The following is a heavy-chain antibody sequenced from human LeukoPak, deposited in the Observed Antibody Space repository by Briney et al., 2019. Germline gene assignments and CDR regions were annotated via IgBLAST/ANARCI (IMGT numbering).Heavy chain of an antibody. J-gene: IGHJ1*01. V-gene: IGHV3-43*01. CDR2: ITWDGGST. CDR1: GFTFHDYN. D-gene: IGHD1-1*01. Sequence: GGSLRLSCAASGFTFHDYNMHWVRQAPGKGLEWVSHITWDGGSTYYADSVKGRFTISRDKSKNSLYLQMNSLRTEDTALYYCAKDRERGGRGPIRHWGQGTLVTFSS. CDR3: AKDRERGGRGPIRH.